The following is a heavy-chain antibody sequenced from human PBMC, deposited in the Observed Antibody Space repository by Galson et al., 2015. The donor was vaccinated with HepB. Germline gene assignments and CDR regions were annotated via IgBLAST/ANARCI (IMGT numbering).Heavy chain of an antibody. V-gene: IGHV1-46*04. J-gene: IGHJ6*03. CDR2: INPSSSSSTYI. D-gene: IGHD3-16*01. CDR3: AREWGGYSYYMDV. Sequence: SVKVSCKASGYTFTNYYMHWVRQAPGQGLEWMGIINPSSSSSTYIYYADSVKGRFTISRDNAKNSVYLQMNSLRGEDTAVYYCAREWGGYSYYMDVWGKGTTVTVSS. CDR1: GYTFTNYY.